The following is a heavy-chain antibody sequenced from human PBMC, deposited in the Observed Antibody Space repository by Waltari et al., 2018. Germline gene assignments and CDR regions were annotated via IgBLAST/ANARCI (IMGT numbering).Heavy chain of an antibody. J-gene: IGHJ6*02. CDR3: ARERRTDIEQQLVRDSYYYYGMDV. V-gene: IGHV1-69*13. D-gene: IGHD6-13*01. CDR2: IIPIFGTA. Sequence: QVQLVQSGAEVKKPGSSVKVPCKASGGTFSSYAISWVRQAPGHGLGWMGGIIPIFGTANYAQKFQGRVTITADESTSTAYMELSSLRSEDTAVYYCARERRTDIEQQLVRDSYYYYGMDVWGQGTTVTVSS. CDR1: GGTFSSYA.